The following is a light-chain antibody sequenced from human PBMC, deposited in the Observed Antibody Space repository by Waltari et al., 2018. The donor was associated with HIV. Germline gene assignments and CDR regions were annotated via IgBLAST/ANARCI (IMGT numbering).Light chain of an antibody. J-gene: IGKJ3*01. CDR2: GAS. CDR1: QRISTN. Sequence: VMTQSPATLSVSPGDRATLSCKNSQRISTNLAWYQQKPGQVPRLLIYGASTRATGIPDRFSGSTSGTDFTLTISSLQSEDSAVYYCQQYNNWPFTFGPGTRLEIK. V-gene: IGKV3-15*01. CDR3: QQYNNWPFT.